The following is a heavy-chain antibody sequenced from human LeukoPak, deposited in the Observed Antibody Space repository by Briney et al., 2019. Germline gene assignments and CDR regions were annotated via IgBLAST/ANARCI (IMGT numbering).Heavy chain of an antibody. Sequence: GGSLRLSCAASGFTFSSYAMHWVRQAPGKGLEWGAVISYDGSNKYYADSVKGRFTISRDNSKNTLYLQMNSLRAEDTAVYYCAKDAEDTRKFGGYFYYWGQGTLVTVSS. CDR2: ISYDGSNK. J-gene: IGHJ4*02. D-gene: IGHD3-22*01. V-gene: IGHV3-30-3*01. CDR3: AKDAEDTRKFGGYFYY. CDR1: GFTFSSYA.